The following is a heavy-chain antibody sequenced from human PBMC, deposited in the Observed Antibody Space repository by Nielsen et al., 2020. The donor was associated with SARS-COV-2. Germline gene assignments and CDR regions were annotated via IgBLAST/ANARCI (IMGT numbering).Heavy chain of an antibody. CDR3: TEGDYGDF. CDR1: GLTFNYG. CDR2: ITGNSNNI. Sequence: GESLKISCAASGLTFNYGLSWVRQAPGKGLEWVSSITGNSNNIQYTDSVKGRFTISRDNAKSSLYLQMNSLRAEDTALYYCTEGDYGDFTGQGTLVTVSS. V-gene: IGHV3-21*04. J-gene: IGHJ4*02.